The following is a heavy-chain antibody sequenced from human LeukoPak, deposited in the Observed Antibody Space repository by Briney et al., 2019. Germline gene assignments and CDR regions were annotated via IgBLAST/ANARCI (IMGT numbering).Heavy chain of an antibody. J-gene: IGHJ2*01. V-gene: IGHV4-34*01. CDR2: INHSGST. Sequence: SETLSLTCAVYGGSFSGYYWSWIRQPPGKGLEWIGEINHSGSTNYNPSLKSRVTISVDTSKNQLSLKLSSVTAADTAVYYCARVRTYYYDSSGYNHYWYFDLWGRGTLVTVSS. D-gene: IGHD3-22*01. CDR3: ARVRTYYYDSSGYNHYWYFDL. CDR1: GGSFSGYY.